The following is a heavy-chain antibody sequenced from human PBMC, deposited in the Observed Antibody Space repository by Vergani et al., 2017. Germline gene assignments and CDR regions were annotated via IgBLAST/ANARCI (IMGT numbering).Heavy chain of an antibody. CDR1: GYSFTSYW. Sequence: EVQLVQSGAEVKKPGESLKISCKGSGYSFTSYWIGWVRQMPGKGLEWMGSIYPGDCDTRYSPSFRGQVTISADKSISTAYLQWSSLKASDTAMYYCARGGIRGQLVTGFEYWGQGTLVNVSS. D-gene: IGHD6-13*01. V-gene: IGHV5-51*03. CDR2: IYPGDCDT. CDR3: ARGGIRGQLVTGFEY. J-gene: IGHJ4*02.